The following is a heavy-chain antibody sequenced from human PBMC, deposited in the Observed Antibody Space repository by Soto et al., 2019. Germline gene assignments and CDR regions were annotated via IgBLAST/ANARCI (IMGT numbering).Heavy chain of an antibody. J-gene: IGHJ5*02. D-gene: IGHD4-17*01. CDR1: GFTFSSYA. Sequence: QVQLVESGGGVVQPGRSLRLSCAASGFTFSSYAMHWVRQAPGKGLEWVAVISYDGSKKYYADSVKGRFTISRDNSKNTLYLQMNSLRAEDTAVYYCARDRHDYGGIIALWGQGTLVTVSS. V-gene: IGHV3-30-3*01. CDR2: ISYDGSKK. CDR3: ARDRHDYGGIIAL.